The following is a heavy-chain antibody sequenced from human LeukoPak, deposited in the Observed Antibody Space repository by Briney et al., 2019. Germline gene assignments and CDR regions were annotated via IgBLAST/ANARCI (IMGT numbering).Heavy chain of an antibody. CDR3: ARSGRGVDSFYFYMDV. D-gene: IGHD3-10*01. Sequence: GGSLRLSCAASGFTLSTYWMTWVRQAPGKGLEWVANIKGDATEKYYVDSVKGRFTISRDNAKNSLYLQMNSLRAEDTAMYYCARSGRGVDSFYFYMDVWGKGTTVTVSS. V-gene: IGHV3-7*01. J-gene: IGHJ6*03. CDR2: IKGDATEK. CDR1: GFTLSTYW.